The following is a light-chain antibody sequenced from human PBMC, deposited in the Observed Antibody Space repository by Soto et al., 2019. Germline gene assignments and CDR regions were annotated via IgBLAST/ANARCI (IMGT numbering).Light chain of an antibody. CDR1: SSDVGAYNY. CDR3: SSYTSSSTYV. J-gene: IGLJ1*01. CDR2: DVS. Sequence: QSALTQPAPVSGSPGQSITISCTGTSSDVGAYNYVSWYQQHPGKAPKLMIYDVSNRPSGVSNRFSGSKSGNMASLTISGLQAEDEADYYCSSYTSSSTYVFGTGTKLTVL. V-gene: IGLV2-14*03.